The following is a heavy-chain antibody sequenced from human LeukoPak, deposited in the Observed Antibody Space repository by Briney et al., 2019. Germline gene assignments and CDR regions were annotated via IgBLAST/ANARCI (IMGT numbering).Heavy chain of an antibody. J-gene: IGHJ4*02. CDR1: GFTFSIYW. CDR3: ARIRPGNYFDY. Sequence: PGGSLRLSCTASGFTFSIYWMSWVRQAPGKGLDWAATIKEDGSGEHYVDSVKGRFTISRDNARSSVHVQMNSLRAEDTAVYFCARIRPGNYFDYWGQGALVTVSS. D-gene: IGHD6-6*01. V-gene: IGHV3-7*01. CDR2: IKEDGSGE.